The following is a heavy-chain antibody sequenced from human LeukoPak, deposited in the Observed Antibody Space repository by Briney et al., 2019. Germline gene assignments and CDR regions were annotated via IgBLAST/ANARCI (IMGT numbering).Heavy chain of an antibody. D-gene: IGHD3-22*01. J-gene: IGHJ4*02. Sequence: SETLSLTCAVYGGSFSGYYWSWIRQPPGKGLEWIGEINHSGSTNYNPSLKSRVTISVDTSKNQFSLKLSSVTAADTAVYYCARSQRTYYYDSSGYYYSYWGQGTLVTVSS. V-gene: IGHV4-34*01. CDR1: GGSFSGYY. CDR2: INHSGST. CDR3: ARSQRTYYYDSSGYYYSY.